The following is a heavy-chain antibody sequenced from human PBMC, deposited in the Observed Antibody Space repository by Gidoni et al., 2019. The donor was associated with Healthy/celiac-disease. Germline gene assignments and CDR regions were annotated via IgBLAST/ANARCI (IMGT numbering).Heavy chain of an antibody. CDR3: AKVCVSYDSSGYYDY. CDR1: GFTFRSYG. D-gene: IGHD3-22*01. J-gene: IGHJ4*02. Sequence: QVQLVESGGGVVQPGRSLRLSCAASGFTFRSYGMHWVRQAPGKGLEWVAVISYDGSNKYYADSVKGRFTISRDNSKNTLYLQMNSLRAEDTAVYYCAKVCVSYDSSGYYDYWGQGTLVTVSS. V-gene: IGHV3-30*18. CDR2: ISYDGSNK.